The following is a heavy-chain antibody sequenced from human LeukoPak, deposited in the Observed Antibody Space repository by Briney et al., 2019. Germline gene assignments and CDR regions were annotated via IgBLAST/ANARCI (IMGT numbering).Heavy chain of an antibody. CDR1: GFTFSRNA. J-gene: IGHJ4*02. V-gene: IGHV3-23*01. CDR2: ISGNGLGT. CDR3: AKDANYLRSSGYLVPIDF. Sequence: GGSLRLSCAASGFTFSRNAMNWVREAPGKGLEWVAAISGNGLGTYYADSVKGRFNISRDNSRNTLYLQMNSLRIEDTAFYYCAKDANYLRSSGYLVPIDFWGQGTLVTVSS. D-gene: IGHD3-22*01.